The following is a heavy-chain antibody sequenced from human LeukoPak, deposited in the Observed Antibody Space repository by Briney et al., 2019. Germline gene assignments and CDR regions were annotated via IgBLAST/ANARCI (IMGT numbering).Heavy chain of an antibody. V-gene: IGHV4-59*01. Sequence: SETLSLTCTVSVGSINGYYWTWIRQSPWKGLEWIGYIYYSGSSNYNPSLKSRVTISADTSKNQFSLKLSSVTAADTAVCSRESSSSWSAVDYCGQGTLVTVSS. D-gene: IGHD6-13*01. J-gene: IGHJ4*02. CDR1: VGSINGYY. CDR2: IYYSGSS. CDR3: ESSSSWSAVDY.